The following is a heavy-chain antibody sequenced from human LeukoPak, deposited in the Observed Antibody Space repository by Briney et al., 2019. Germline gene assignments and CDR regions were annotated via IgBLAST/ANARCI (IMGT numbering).Heavy chain of an antibody. D-gene: IGHD6-19*01. CDR1: GFPFSSYG. J-gene: IGHJ4*02. V-gene: IGHV3-30*02. CDR2: IRYDGSNK. Sequence: PGGSLRLSCAASGFPFSSYGMHWVRQAPGKGLEWVAFIRYDGSNKYYAESVKGRFTISRDNSKNTLYLQMNSLRAEDTAVYYCARSKWLVYFDYWGQGTLVTVSS. CDR3: ARSKWLVYFDY.